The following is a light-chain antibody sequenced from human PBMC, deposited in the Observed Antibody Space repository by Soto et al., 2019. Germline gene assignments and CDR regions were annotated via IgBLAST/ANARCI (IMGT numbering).Light chain of an antibody. J-gene: IGKJ1*01. CDR2: AAS. V-gene: IGKV1-9*01. Sequence: IQVKLSPAAVSASIGDRVTITCRASQDISNDLACYQQKPGKAPKLLIYAASTLQSGVPSRFSGSGSGTEFTLTISSLQPDGFATYSCQHYNSYPEAFGQGTKVDIK. CDR1: QDISND. CDR3: QHYNSYPEA.